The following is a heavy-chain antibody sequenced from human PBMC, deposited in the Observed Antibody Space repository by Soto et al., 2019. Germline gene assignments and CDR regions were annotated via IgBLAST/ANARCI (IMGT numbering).Heavy chain of an antibody. CDR3: AKEISFWGSYRYTGYFDY. D-gene: IGHD3-16*02. CDR1: GFTFSSYG. J-gene: IGHJ4*02. CDR2: ISYDGSNK. Sequence: QVQLVESGGGVVQPGRSLRLSCAASGFTFSSYGMHWVRQAPGKGLEWVAVISYDGSNKYYADSVKGRFTISRDNSKNTLYLQMNSLRAEDTAVYYCAKEISFWGSYRYTGYFDYWGQGTLVTVSS. V-gene: IGHV3-30*18.